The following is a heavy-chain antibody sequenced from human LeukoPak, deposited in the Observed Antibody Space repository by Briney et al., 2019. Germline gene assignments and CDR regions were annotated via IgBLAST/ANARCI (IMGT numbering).Heavy chain of an antibody. D-gene: IGHD2-15*01. CDR3: GGAAFYYYYGVDV. V-gene: IGHV3-48*01. CDR1: GFTFSNYS. Sequence: GGSLRLSCAASGFTFSNYSMNWVRQAPGKGLEWVSYISSSSTIYYADSVKGRFTISRDNAKNSLYLQMNSLRAEDTAVYYCGGAAFYYYYGVDVWGQGTTVTVSS. CDR2: ISSSSTI. J-gene: IGHJ6*02.